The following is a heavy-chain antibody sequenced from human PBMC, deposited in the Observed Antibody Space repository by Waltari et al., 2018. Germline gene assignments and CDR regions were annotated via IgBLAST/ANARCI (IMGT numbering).Heavy chain of an antibody. J-gene: IGHJ6*02. Sequence: EVQLVESGGDLVQPGGSLRLSCAGSGLTFNTFWTHWVRHAPGKGLVWVSLINPHGTSTNYADSVKGRFTISRDNAKNTLYLQMNSLRAEDTAVYYCARGHYDSSGYYLSYYYGLDVWGQGTTVTVSS. CDR3: ARGHYDSSGYYLSYYYGLDV. CDR2: INPHGTST. CDR1: GLTFNTFW. V-gene: IGHV3-74*02. D-gene: IGHD3-22*01.